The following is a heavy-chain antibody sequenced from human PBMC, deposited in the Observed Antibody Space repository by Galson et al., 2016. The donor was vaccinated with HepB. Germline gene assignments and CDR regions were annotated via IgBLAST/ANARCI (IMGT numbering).Heavy chain of an antibody. D-gene: IGHD1/OR15-1a*01. CDR3: RIGTTGIDY. CDR2: LKSDGRGT. V-gene: IGHV3-74*01. J-gene: IGHJ4*02. Sequence: SLRLSCAASGFTFSSHWMHWVRQAPGKGLVCVSRLKSDGRGTFYADSVKGRFTISRGNAKNTLYLQMNSLGAEDTAVYYCRIGTTGIDYWGQGTLVTVSS. CDR1: GFTFSSHW.